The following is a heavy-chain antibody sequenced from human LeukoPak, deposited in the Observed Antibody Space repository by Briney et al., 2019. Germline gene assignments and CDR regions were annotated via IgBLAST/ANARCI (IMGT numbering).Heavy chain of an antibody. CDR1: GGSISSSSYY. V-gene: IGHV4-39*07. Sequence: SETLSLTCTVSGGSISSSSYYWGWIRQPPGEGLEWMGEISPSGNTKYNPSLKSRVTISVDTSKNQVSLKVSSVSAADTAIYYCVRGVPDWKGYDPWGQGTLVTVSS. D-gene: IGHD1-1*01. CDR2: ISPSGNT. J-gene: IGHJ5*02. CDR3: VRGVPDWKGYDP.